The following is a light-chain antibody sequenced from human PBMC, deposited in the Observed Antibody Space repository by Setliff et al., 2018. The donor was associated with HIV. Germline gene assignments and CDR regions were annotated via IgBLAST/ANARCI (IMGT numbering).Light chain of an antibody. CDR1: SSDVGGYNY. J-gene: IGLJ1*01. V-gene: IGLV2-14*01. CDR3: SSYTSIYTYV. Sequence: QSVLTQPASVSGSPGQSITMSCTGTSSDVGGYNYVSWYQQHPGNAPKLIIYEVSNRPSGVSNRFSGSKSGNTASLTISGLQAEDEADYYCSSYTSIYTYVFGTGTKVTVL. CDR2: EVS.